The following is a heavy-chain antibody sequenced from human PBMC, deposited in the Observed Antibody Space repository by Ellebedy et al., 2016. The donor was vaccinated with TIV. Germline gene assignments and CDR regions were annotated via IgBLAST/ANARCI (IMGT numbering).Heavy chain of an antibody. J-gene: IGHJ6*02. CDR1: GGSVRSGTYY. V-gene: IGHV4-61*01. CDR3: AREGVLQALPAAGSYYYAMDV. Sequence: MPSETLSLTCSVSGGSVRSGTYYRSWIRQPPGKGLEWIGYLHYSGSTNYNPSLKSRVTISEDTSQKQFSLRLTSVTAADTAVYYCAREGVLQALPAAGSYYYAMDVWGQGTTVTVSS. D-gene: IGHD2-2*01. CDR2: LHYSGST.